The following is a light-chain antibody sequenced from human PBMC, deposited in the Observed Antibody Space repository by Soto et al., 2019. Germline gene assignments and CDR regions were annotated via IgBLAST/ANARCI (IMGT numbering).Light chain of an antibody. J-gene: IGKJ3*01. CDR2: FGS. CDR3: MQSLQNPLT. Sequence: DIVMTQSPLSLPVTPGEPASISCRSSQSLLYSNGYNYLDWDLQKPGQSPQLLIYFGSYRASGVPDRFSGSGSGTAFTLTISSVEPEDVGIYYCMQSLQNPLTCGAGTKVDVK. CDR1: QSLLYSNGYNY. V-gene: IGKV2-28*01.